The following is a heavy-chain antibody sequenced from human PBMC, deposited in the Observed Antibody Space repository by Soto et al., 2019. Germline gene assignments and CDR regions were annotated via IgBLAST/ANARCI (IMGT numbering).Heavy chain of an antibody. CDR3: ARDLSARLDS. J-gene: IGHJ4*02. D-gene: IGHD2-15*01. CDR2: TFQRSKWYF. Sequence: SQALSLTCVISGDSVSSNTAAWNWIRLSPSRGLEWLGRTFQRSKWYFEYAISVKSRITINPDTSKNQFSLQLNSVTPEDTPVYFCARDLSARLDSWGQGTLVPVSS. V-gene: IGHV6-1*01. CDR1: GDSVSSNTAA.